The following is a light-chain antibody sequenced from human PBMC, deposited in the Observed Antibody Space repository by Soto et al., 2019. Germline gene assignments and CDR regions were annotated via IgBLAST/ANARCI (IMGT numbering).Light chain of an antibody. CDR2: KAS. CDR1: QTISSW. V-gene: IGKV1-5*03. Sequence: DIQMTQSPSTLSGSVGDRVTITCRASQTISSWLAWYQQKPGKAPKLLIYKASTLKSGVPSRFSGSGSGTEFTLTISGLQPDDFATYYCQQYMSYSFGQGTKVDI. CDR3: QQYMSYS. J-gene: IGKJ1*01.